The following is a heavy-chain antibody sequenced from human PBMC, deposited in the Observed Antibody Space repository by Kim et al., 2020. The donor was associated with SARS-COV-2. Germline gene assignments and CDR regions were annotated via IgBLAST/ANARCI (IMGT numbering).Heavy chain of an antibody. CDR1: GFTFSNAW. D-gene: IGHD2-2*02. CDR3: TTAVRTAGYCRITSCNNEFDY. V-gene: IGHV3-15*01. Sequence: GGSLRLSCAASGFTFSNAWMSWVRQAPGKGLEWVGRIKSKTDGGTTDYAAPVKGRFTISRDDSKNTLFLQMNSLKTEDTAVYYCTTAVRTAGYCRITSCNNEFDYWGQGTLVTVSS. CDR2: IKSKTDGGTT. J-gene: IGHJ4*02.